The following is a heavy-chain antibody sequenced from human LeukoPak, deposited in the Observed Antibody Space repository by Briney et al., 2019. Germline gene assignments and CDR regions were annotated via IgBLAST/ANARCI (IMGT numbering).Heavy chain of an antibody. J-gene: IGHJ4*02. CDR3: ARLLLSGNYFDY. CDR1: GYSIGSAYH. Sequence: SETLSLTCAVSGYSIGSAYHWDWIRQPPGKGLEWVGNIYHSGSTYYNPSLESRVTISVDTSKNQFSLKMSSVTAADTAVYYCARLLLSGNYFDYWGQGTLVTASS. D-gene: IGHD2-21*02. CDR2: IYHSGST. V-gene: IGHV4-38-2*01.